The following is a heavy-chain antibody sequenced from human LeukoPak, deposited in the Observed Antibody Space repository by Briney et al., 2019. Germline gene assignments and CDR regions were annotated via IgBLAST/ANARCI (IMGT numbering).Heavy chain of an antibody. D-gene: IGHD3-9*01. V-gene: IGHV4-59*01. J-gene: IGHJ4*02. CDR2: IHHSGVT. CDR1: GASINSYY. CDR3: ASLTGYKFDY. Sequence: SETLSLTCTVSGASINSYYWSWIRQPPGKGLESIGYIHHSGVTAYNPSLKSRLTISVDTSKNQFSLKLSSVTAADTAVYYCASLTGYKFDYWDQGALVTVSS.